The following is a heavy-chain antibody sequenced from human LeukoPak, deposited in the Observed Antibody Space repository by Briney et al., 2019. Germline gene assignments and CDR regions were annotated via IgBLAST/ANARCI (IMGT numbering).Heavy chain of an antibody. CDR2: ITPIFGTA. CDR3: ARDRDIVVVPAADAFDI. CDR1: GGTFSSYA. V-gene: IGHV1-69*13. J-gene: IGHJ3*02. D-gene: IGHD2-2*01. Sequence: SVKVSCKASGGTFSSYAISWVRQAPGQGLEWMGGITPIFGTANYAQKFQGRVTITADESTSTAYMELSSLRSEDTAVYYCARDRDIVVVPAADAFDIWGQGTMVTVSS.